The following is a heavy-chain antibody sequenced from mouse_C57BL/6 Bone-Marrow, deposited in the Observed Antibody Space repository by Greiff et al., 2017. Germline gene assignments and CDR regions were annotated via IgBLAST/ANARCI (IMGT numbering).Heavy chain of an antibody. D-gene: IGHD2-4*01. V-gene: IGHV1-9*01. CDR3: ARGYDYVWFAY. CDR1: GYTFTGYW. Sequence: VQLQQSGAELMKPGASVKLSCKATGYTFTGYWLEWLTQMPGHGLAWIGEILPGRGSTNYHEKFTGQATFTADPSSNTAHMQLSSLTTEDSAIYYCARGYDYVWFAYWGQGTLVTVSA. J-gene: IGHJ3*01. CDR2: ILPGRGST.